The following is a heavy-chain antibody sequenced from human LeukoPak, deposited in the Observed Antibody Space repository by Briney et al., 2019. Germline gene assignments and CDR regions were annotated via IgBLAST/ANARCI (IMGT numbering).Heavy chain of an antibody. CDR2: IIPIFGIA. D-gene: IGHD2-8*01. Sequence: SVKVSCKASGGTSSSYAISWVRQAPGQGLEWMGRIIPIFGIANYAQKFQGRVTITADKSTSTAYMELSSLRSEDTAVYYCARGGMNRKCTNGVCSQNWFDPWGQGTLVTVSS. V-gene: IGHV1-69*04. CDR3: ARGGMNRKCTNGVCSQNWFDP. J-gene: IGHJ5*02. CDR1: GGTSSSYA.